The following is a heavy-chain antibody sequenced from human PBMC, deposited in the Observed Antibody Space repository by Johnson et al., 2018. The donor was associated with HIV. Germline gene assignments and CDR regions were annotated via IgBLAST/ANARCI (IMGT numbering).Heavy chain of an antibody. CDR3: ARDGDSSGPLHDAFDI. D-gene: IGHD3-22*01. Sequence: QVQLVESGGGVVQPGRSMRLSCAASGFTFSSYAMHWVRQAPGKGLEWVAVISYDGSNKYYADSVKGRFTISRDNYKNTLYLQMNSLRAEDTAVYYCARDGDSSGPLHDAFDIWGQGTMVTVSS. CDR2: ISYDGSNK. V-gene: IGHV3-30*04. CDR1: GFTFSSYA. J-gene: IGHJ3*02.